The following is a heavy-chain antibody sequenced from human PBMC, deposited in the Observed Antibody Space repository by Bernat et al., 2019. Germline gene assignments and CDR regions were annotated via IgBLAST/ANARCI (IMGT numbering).Heavy chain of an antibody. D-gene: IGHD3/OR15-3a*01. V-gene: IGHV1-2*04. CDR1: GYTSTGYY. CDR2: INPNSGGT. J-gene: IGHJ6*02. CDR3: ARTVLLDHYYYGMDV. Sequence: QVQLVQSGAEVKKPGASVKVSCKASGYTSTGYYMHWVRQAPGQGLEWMGWINPNSGGTNYAQKFQGWVTMTRDTSISTAYMELSRLRSDDTAVYYCARTVLLDHYYYGMDVWGQGTTVTVSS.